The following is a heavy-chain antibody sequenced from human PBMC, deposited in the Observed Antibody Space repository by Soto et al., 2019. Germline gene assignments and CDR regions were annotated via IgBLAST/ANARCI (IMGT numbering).Heavy chain of an antibody. Sequence: SETLSLTCTVSGGSISSYYWSWIRQPPGKGLEWIGYIYYSGSTNYNPSLKSRVTISVDTSKNQFSLKLSSVTAADTAVYYCARGGIAVAGYYFDYWGQGTLVTVSS. CDR2: IYYSGST. J-gene: IGHJ4*02. D-gene: IGHD6-19*01. V-gene: IGHV4-59*01. CDR1: GGSISSYY. CDR3: ARGGIAVAGYYFDY.